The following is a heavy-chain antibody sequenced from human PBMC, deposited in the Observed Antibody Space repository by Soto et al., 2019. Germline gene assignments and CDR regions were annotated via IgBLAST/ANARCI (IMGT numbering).Heavy chain of an antibody. V-gene: IGHV3-30*18. D-gene: IGHD3-16*01. Sequence: GGSLRLSCAASGFTLSSHGMQWVRQAPGKGLEWVAVVSYDGGTKYYADSVKGRFTITRDNSKNTRYLQMNSLRAEDTAVYYCVKEFGVARSNYEGFFDYWGQGTLATVSS. CDR2: VSYDGGTK. CDR1: GFTLSSHG. J-gene: IGHJ4*02. CDR3: VKEFGVARSNYEGFFDY.